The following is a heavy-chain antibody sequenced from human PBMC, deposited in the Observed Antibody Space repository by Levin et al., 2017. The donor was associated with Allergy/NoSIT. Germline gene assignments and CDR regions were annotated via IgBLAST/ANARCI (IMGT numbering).Heavy chain of an antibody. V-gene: IGHV3-15*01. Sequence: GESLKISCAASGFTFSNAWMSWVRQAPGKGLEWVGRIKSKTDGGTTDYAAPVKGRFTISRDDSKNTLYLQMNSLKTEDTAVYYCTTDPSSTVTTDPWGQGTLVTVSS. CDR2: IKSKTDGGTT. CDR3: TTDPSSTVTTDP. D-gene: IGHD4-17*01. CDR1: GFTFSNAW. J-gene: IGHJ5*02.